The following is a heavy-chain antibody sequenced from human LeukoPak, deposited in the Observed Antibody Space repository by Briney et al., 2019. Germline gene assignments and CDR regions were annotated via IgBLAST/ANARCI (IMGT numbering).Heavy chain of an antibody. V-gene: IGHV4-4*02. CDR1: GASISSNNW. Sequence: PSETLSLTCAVSGASISSNNWWWSWVRQPPGKGLEWIGEIYHSGSTNYNPSLKSRVTISVDTSKNQFSLKLSSVTAADTAVYYCARMACSGGSCLSYYGMDVWGQGTTVTVSS. J-gene: IGHJ6*02. D-gene: IGHD2-15*01. CDR3: ARMACSGGSCLSYYGMDV. CDR2: IYHSGST.